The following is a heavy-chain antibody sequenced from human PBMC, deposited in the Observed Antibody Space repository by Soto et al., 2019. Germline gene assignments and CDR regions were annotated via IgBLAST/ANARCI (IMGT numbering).Heavy chain of an antibody. CDR2: INAGNGNT. V-gene: IGHV1-3*01. D-gene: IGHD3-10*01. J-gene: IGHJ4*02. CDR1: GYTFTRYA. CDR3: ARDHYYGSGSYNYFDY. Sequence: QVQLVQSGAEVKKPGASVKVSCKASGYTFTRYAMHWVRQAPGQRLEWMGWINAGNGNTKYSQKFQGRVTITRVTSASTAYMELSSLRSEDTAVYYCARDHYYGSGSYNYFDYWGQGTLVTVSS.